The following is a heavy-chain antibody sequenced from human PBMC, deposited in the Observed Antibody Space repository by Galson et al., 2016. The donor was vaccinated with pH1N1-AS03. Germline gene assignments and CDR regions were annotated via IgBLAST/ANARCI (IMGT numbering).Heavy chain of an antibody. CDR2: IKEDGSEK. CDR1: GFTFRSYW. J-gene: IGHJ4*02. V-gene: IGHV3-7*03. CDR3: AKERNRVIDS. D-gene: IGHD2/OR15-2a*01. Sequence: SLRLSCAASGFTFRSYWMSWVRQAPGKGLEWVANIKEDGSEKYFVASVKGRFTISRDNAKNSLYLQMNSLRIEDTAFHSCAKERNRVIDSWGQGTLVTVSS.